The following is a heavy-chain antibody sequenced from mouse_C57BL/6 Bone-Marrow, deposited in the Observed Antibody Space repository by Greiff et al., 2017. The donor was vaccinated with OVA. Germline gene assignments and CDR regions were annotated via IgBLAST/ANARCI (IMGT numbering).Heavy chain of an antibody. D-gene: IGHD1-1*01. V-gene: IGHV1-18*01. CDR1: GYTFTDYN. Sequence: VQLQQSGPELVKPGASVKIPCKASGYTFTDYNMDWVKQSHGKSLEWIGDINPNNGGTIYNQKFKGKATLTVDKSSSTAYMELRSLTSEDTAVYYCARYRDGSSYDWYFDVWGTGTTVTVSS. CDR3: ARYRDGSSYDWYFDV. J-gene: IGHJ1*03. CDR2: INPNNGGT.